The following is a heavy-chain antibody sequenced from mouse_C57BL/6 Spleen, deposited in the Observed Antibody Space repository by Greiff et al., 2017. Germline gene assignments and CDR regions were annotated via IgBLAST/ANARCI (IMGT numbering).Heavy chain of an antibody. CDR2: IDPEDGET. D-gene: IGHD2-5*01. V-gene: IGHV14-2*01. Sequence: DVQLVESGAELVKPGASVKLSCTASGFNIKDYYMHWVKQRTEQGLEWIGRIDPEDGETKYAPKFQGKATITADTSSNTASLQLSSLTSEDTAVXYCASIDSNYGWYAMDYWGQGTSVTVSS. J-gene: IGHJ4*01. CDR1: GFNIKDYY. CDR3: ASIDSNYGWYAMDY.